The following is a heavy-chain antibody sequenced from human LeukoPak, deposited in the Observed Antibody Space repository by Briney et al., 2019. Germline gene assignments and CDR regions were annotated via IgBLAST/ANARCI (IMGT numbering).Heavy chain of an antibody. CDR3: AAYYDILTDAFDI. J-gene: IGHJ3*02. V-gene: IGHV1-8*01. CDR2: MNSNSGNT. Sequence: GASVKVSCKASGYTFTSYDINWVRQATGQGLEWMGWMNSNSGNTGYAQKFQGRVTMTRNTSISTAYVELSSLRSEDTAVYYCAAYYDILTDAFDIWGQGTMVTVSS. D-gene: IGHD3-9*01. CDR1: GYTFTSYD.